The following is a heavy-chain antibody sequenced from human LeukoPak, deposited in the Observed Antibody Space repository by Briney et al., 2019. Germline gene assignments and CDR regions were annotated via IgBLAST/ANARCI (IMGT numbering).Heavy chain of an antibody. CDR2: ISPYNGNT. V-gene: IGHV1-18*01. CDR1: GYTFTTFG. D-gene: IGHD6-19*01. J-gene: IGHJ4*02. CDR3: ARFIFTNGWSRGGYYFDY. Sequence: ASVKVSCKTSGYTFTTFGISWVRQAPGQGLAWMGWISPYNGNTNYAQKLQGRVTMTTDTSTTTAYMDLRSLRSDDTAVYSCARFIFTNGWSRGGYYFDYWGQGTLVTVSS.